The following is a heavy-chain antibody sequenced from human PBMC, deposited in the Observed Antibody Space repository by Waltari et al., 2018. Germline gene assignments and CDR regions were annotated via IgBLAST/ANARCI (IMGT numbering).Heavy chain of an antibody. CDR3: AREKLGGGPGGNYFDY. CDR2: YIPIVAKE. CDR1: GGSFTSHA. J-gene: IGHJ4*02. D-gene: IGHD1-26*01. V-gene: IGHV1-69*04. Sequence: QVQLVQSGAEVKKPGSSVKVSCQASGGSFTSHALSWVRQGPGQGLEWMGRYIPIVAKENCEPKFRGRVTMTAEITTNTAYMQLSGLTSGDTAVYFWAREKLGGGPGGNYFDYWGQGTLVTVSS.